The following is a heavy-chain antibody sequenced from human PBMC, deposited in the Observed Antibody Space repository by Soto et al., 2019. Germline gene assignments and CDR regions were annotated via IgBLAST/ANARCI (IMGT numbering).Heavy chain of an antibody. CDR2: IYSGGST. V-gene: IGHV3-66*01. Sequence: EVQLVASGGGLVPPGGSLRLSCAASGFTVSSDHLSCVRQAPGKGLEWVSLIYSGGSTYYADSVKGRFTLSRDNSQNTLYLQRNSLRAEDTAVYYCAGPGEQHRYWGQGTLVTVAS. D-gene: IGHD3-16*01. CDR1: GFTVSSDH. CDR3: AGPGEQHRY. J-gene: IGHJ4*02.